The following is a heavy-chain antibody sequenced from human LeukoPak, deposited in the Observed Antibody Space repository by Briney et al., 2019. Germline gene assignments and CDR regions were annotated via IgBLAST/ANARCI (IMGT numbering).Heavy chain of an antibody. Sequence: GGSLRLSCAASGFTFSSYAMHWVRQAPGKGLEWVAVISYDGSNKYYADSVKGRFTISRDNSKNTLYLQMNSLRAEDTAVYYCAKWYYYDSSGYLRYFDYWGQGTLVTVSS. CDR3: AKWYYYDSSGYLRYFDY. CDR2: ISYDGSNK. V-gene: IGHV3-30*04. D-gene: IGHD3-22*01. J-gene: IGHJ4*02. CDR1: GFTFSSYA.